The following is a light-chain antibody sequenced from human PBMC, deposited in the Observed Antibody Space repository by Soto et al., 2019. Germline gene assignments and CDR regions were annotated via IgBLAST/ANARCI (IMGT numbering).Light chain of an antibody. CDR3: MQTLQTPPWT. V-gene: IGKV2-28*01. Sequence: DVVMTQSPLSLPVIPGEPASISCRSSQTLLHSNGHNYLDWYLQKPGQSPQLLVYLGSKRASGVPDRFSGSGSGTEFTLKISRVEAEDVGIYDCMQTLQTPPWTFGQGTNVEIK. J-gene: IGKJ1*01. CDR2: LGS. CDR1: QTLLHSNGHNY.